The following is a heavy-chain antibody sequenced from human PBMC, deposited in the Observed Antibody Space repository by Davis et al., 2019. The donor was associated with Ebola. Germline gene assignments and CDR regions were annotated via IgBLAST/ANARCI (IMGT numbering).Heavy chain of an antibody. CDR3: ARDPTNYGSEDYFAYNWFDS. V-gene: IGHV3-30-3*01. Sequence: PGGSLRLSCAASGFTFTTYAMHWVRQAPGTGLEWVSLISYDGNKKFYTDSVKGRFTISSDNSKNTLYLQMDNLRPEDTAVYYCARDPTNYGSEDYFAYNWFDSWGQGTLVTVSS. CDR2: ISYDGNKK. J-gene: IGHJ5*01. D-gene: IGHD3-10*01. CDR1: GFTFTTYA.